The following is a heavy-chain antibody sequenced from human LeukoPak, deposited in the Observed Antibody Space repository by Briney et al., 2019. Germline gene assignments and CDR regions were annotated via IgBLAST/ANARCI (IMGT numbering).Heavy chain of an antibody. V-gene: IGHV4-4*07. CDR3: ARDLGYDSSGYHY. D-gene: IGHD3-22*01. Sequence: TSSETLSPTCAVSGDSFSTSYWTWIRQPAGKGLEWIGRIYTSGSTNYNPSLKSRVTMSIDTSKKQFSLKLSSVTAADTAVYYCARDLGYDSSGYHYWGQGTLVTVSS. CDR1: GDSFSTSY. CDR2: IYTSGST. J-gene: IGHJ4*02.